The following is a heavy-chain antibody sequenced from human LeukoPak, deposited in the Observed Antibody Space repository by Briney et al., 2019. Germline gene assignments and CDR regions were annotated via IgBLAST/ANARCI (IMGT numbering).Heavy chain of an antibody. CDR2: IYHSGTT. D-gene: IGHD4-11*01. Sequence: SETLSLTCAVSGYSITSSSWWGWIRRPPGKGLEWIGYIYHSGTTYYNPSLQSRVTMSVDTSKNQFSLKLSSVTAVDTAVYYCARVSVRDYYYYYGMDVWGQGTTVTVSS. J-gene: IGHJ6*02. CDR3: ARVSVRDYYYYYGMDV. CDR1: GYSITSSSW. V-gene: IGHV4-28*03.